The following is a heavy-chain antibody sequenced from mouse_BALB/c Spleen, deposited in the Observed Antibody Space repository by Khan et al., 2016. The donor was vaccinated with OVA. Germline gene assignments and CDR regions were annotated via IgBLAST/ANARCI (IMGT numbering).Heavy chain of an antibody. Sequence: QVQLKQSGPGLAAPSQSLSITCTISGFSLTNYGVHWVRQPPGKGLEWLVVIWGDGNTNYNSALKSRLTITKDNSQSQVFLKINSLQTDDTAIYFCARQPYYHYNIMDYWGQGTSVTVSS. V-gene: IGHV2-6-1*01. CDR3: ARQPYYHYNIMDY. CDR1: GFSLTNYG. CDR2: IWGDGNT. J-gene: IGHJ4*01. D-gene: IGHD2-10*01.